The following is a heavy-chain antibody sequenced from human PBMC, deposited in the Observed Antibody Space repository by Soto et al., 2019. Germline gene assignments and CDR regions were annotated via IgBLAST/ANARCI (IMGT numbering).Heavy chain of an antibody. CDR2: ISGSRTSI. J-gene: IGHJ4*02. CDR1: GFTFSTYS. Sequence: GGSLRLSCAASGFTFSTYSMNWVRQAPGKGLEWVSSISGSRTSISYADSVKGRFTISRDNAKSSLYLQMNSLRVEDTVVYYCASRLTGPTPNPFDYWGQGTLVTVSS. D-gene: IGHD1-7*01. CDR3: ASRLTGPTPNPFDY. V-gene: IGHV3-21*01.